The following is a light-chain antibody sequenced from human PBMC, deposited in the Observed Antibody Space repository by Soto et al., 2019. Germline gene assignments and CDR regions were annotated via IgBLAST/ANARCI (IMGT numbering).Light chain of an antibody. CDR2: GNS. CDR3: QSYDSSLSSYG. CDR1: SSNIGAGYD. J-gene: IGLJ1*01. Sequence: QSVLTQPPSVSGAPGQRVTISCTGSSSNIGAGYDVHWYQQLPGTAPKLLIYGNSNRPSGVPDRFSGSKSGTSASLAITGLQAEDEADDYCQSYDSSLSSYGFGTGTKLTVL. V-gene: IGLV1-40*01.